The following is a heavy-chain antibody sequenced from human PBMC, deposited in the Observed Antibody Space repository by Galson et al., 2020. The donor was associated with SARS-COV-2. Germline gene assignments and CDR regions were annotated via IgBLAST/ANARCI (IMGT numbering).Heavy chain of an antibody. V-gene: IGHV3-21*01. J-gene: IGHJ6*02. D-gene: IGHD3-22*01. Sequence: GGSLRLSCAGSGFTFSSYGMNWVRQAPGKGLEWVSSISSSRSYINYADSVKGRFTVSRDNAKNSLFLQMNSLRAEDTAVYYCARVCDSSDYYCYYYYGMDVWGQGTTVTVSS. CDR3: ARVCDSSDYYCYYYYGMDV. CDR1: GFTFSSYG. CDR2: ISSSRSYI.